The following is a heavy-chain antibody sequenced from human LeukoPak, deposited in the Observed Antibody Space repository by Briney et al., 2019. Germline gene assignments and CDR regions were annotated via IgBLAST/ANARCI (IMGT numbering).Heavy chain of an antibody. CDR2: ISGSGSST. CDR1: GVTFSSYV. V-gene: IGHV3-23*01. Sequence: QPGGFLRLSCAASGVTFSSYVVSWVRQAPGKGLEWVSAISGSGSSTYYADSVKGRFTISRDNSKNTLYLQMNSLRAEDTAVYYCAGILGYCSGGSCPIKDYWGQGTLVTVSS. J-gene: IGHJ4*02. D-gene: IGHD2-15*01. CDR3: AGILGYCSGGSCPIKDY.